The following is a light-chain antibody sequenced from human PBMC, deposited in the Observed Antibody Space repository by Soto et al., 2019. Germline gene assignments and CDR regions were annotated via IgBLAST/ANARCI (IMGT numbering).Light chain of an antibody. Sequence: EIILTQSPGTLALSPGDGATLSRRASQTVNRNYLAWYHQRPGQPPRLLIYGVSNRASGVPDRFSGDGSGTEFTLTIGRLDPDDFGVYYCQQYIDSLRTFGQGTRVEVK. CDR1: QTVNRNY. CDR3: QQYIDSLRT. CDR2: GVS. V-gene: IGKV3-20*01. J-gene: IGKJ1*01.